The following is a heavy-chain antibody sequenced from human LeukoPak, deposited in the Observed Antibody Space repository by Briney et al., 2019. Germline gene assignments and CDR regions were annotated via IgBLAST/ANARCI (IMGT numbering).Heavy chain of an antibody. V-gene: IGHV3-15*01. CDR2: IKSKTDGGTR. CDR3: ARDCSSTSCPDFDY. J-gene: IGHJ4*02. D-gene: IGHD2-2*01. Sequence: GGSLRLSCAASGFTFNNAWMSWVRQAPGKGLEWVGRIKSKTDGGTRDYAAPVKGRFTISRDDSKNTLYLQMNSLRAEDTAVYYCARDCSSTSCPDFDYWGQGTLVTVSS. CDR1: GFTFNNAW.